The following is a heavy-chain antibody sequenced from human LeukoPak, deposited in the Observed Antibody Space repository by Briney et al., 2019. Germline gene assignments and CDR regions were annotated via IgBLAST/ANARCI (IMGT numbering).Heavy chain of an antibody. V-gene: IGHV1-18*01. CDR1: GYTFTSYG. D-gene: IGHD1-26*01. CDR2: IGTHNGNT. Sequence: GASVKXSCKTSGYTFTSYGVSWVRQAPGQGLEWMGWIGTHNGNTNYAQKFQGRVIMTTDTSTSTAYMELRSLGSDDTAVYYCARSGRGTYYYFDLWGQGTLVTVSS. CDR3: ARSGRGTYYYFDL. J-gene: IGHJ4*02.